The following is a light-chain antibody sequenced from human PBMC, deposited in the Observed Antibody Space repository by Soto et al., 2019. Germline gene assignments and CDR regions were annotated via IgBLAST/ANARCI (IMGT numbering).Light chain of an antibody. J-gene: IGLJ2*01. CDR2: DNS. CDR1: SSNIGNNF. V-gene: IGLV1-51*01. Sequence: QSVLTQPPSVSAAPGQGVTISCSGSSSNIGNNFVSWYQQLPGTAPKLLIYDNSKRPSGIPDRFSGSKSGTSATLGITGLQTGDEADYYCETWDSSLSAVVFGGGTKLTVL. CDR3: ETWDSSLSAVV.